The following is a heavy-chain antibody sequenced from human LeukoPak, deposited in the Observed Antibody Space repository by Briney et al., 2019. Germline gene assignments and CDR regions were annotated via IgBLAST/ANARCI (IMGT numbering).Heavy chain of an antibody. J-gene: IGHJ4*02. CDR3: ARRGPSGSHYFDY. CDR2: IWYDGSNK. V-gene: IGHV3-33*01. D-gene: IGHD1-26*01. Sequence: GRSLRLSCAASGFTFSSYGMLWVRQAPGKGLEWVTLIWYDGSNKLYADSVKGRFTIARDNSKNTLYLQINSLRAEDTAVNYCARRGPSGSHYFDYWGQGTLVTVSS. CDR1: GFTFSSYG.